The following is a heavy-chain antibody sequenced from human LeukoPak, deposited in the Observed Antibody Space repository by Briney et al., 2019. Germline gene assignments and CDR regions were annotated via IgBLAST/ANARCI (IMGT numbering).Heavy chain of an antibody. D-gene: IGHD3-3*01. J-gene: IGHJ4*02. Sequence: SETLSLTCTVSGGSISSYYWSWIRQPPGKGLEWIGYIYYSGSTNYNPSLKSRVTISVDTPKNQLSLKLSSVIAADTAVYYCARETLSDFWSGYYSWGQGTLVTVSS. CDR1: GGSISSYY. V-gene: IGHV4-59*01. CDR2: IYYSGST. CDR3: ARETLSDFWSGYYS.